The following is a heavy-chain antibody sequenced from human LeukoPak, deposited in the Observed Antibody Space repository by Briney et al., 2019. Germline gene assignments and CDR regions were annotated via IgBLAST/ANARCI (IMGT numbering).Heavy chain of an antibody. CDR1: GYTFTGYY. CDR2: INPNSGGT. CDR3: ARIGAYGPRLFDY. J-gene: IGHJ4*02. D-gene: IGHD4-17*01. V-gene: IGHV1-2*02. Sequence: GASVKVSCKASGYTFTGYYMHWVRQAPGQGLEWMGWINPNSGGTNYAQKFQGRVTMTRGTSISTAYMELSGLRSDDTAVYYCARIGAYGPRLFDYWGQGTLVTVSS.